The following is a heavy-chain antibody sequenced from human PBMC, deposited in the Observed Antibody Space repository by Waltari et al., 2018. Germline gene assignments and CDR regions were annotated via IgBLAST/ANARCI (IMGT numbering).Heavy chain of an antibody. Sequence: EVQLLESGGGLVQPGGSLRLSCAASGFTFSSYAMNWVRQVAGKGLEWVSGTSGSGGGTYDADSVKGRFTISRDNSKNTLYLQMNSLRADDTAVYYCAKGESGAPYDASDIWGQGTLVTVSS. CDR2: TSGSGGGT. CDR3: AKGESGAPYDASDI. CDR1: GFTFSSYA. J-gene: IGHJ3*02. V-gene: IGHV3-23*01. D-gene: IGHD3-16*01.